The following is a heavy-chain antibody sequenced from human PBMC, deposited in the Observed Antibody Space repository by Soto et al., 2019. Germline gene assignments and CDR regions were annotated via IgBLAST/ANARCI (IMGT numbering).Heavy chain of an antibody. Sequence: QVPLVQSGAEVKKPGASVKVSCKASGYTFTSYGVSWVRQAPGQGLEWVGWISAYNGNTNYAQKLQGRVTMTTDTSTSTAYMELRSLRSDDTAVYYCARVYCSGGSCYLGFGWYYYYMDVWGKGTTVTVSS. V-gene: IGHV1-18*01. CDR3: ARVYCSGGSCYLGFGWYYYYMDV. CDR1: GYTFTSYG. D-gene: IGHD2-15*01. CDR2: ISAYNGNT. J-gene: IGHJ6*03.